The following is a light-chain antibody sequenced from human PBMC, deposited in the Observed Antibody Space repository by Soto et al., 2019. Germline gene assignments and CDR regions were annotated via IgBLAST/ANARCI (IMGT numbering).Light chain of an antibody. Sequence: SYELTQPPSVSVSPGQTASITCSGDKLGDKYACWYQQKPGQSPVMVIYQDSKRPSGIPERFSGSNSGNTATLTISGTQAMDEADYYCQAWDSNTVVCGGGTKLTVL. CDR2: QDS. CDR1: KLGDKY. CDR3: QAWDSNTVV. V-gene: IGLV3-1*01. J-gene: IGLJ2*01.